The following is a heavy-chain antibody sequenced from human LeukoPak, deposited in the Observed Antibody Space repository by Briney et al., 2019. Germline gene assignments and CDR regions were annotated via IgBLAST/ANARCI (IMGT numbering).Heavy chain of an antibody. Sequence: SETLSLTCTVSGGSISSGSYYWSWIRQPAGKGLEWIGRIYTSGSTNYNPSLKSRVTISVDTSKNQFSLKLSSVTAADTAVYYCARDSDESSDYWGQGTLVTVST. CDR1: GGSISSGSYY. CDR3: ARDSDESSDY. J-gene: IGHJ4*02. V-gene: IGHV4-61*02. CDR2: IYTSGST.